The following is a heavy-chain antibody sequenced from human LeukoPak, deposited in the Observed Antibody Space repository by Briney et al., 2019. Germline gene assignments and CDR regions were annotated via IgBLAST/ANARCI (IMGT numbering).Heavy chain of an antibody. V-gene: IGHV3-21*01. CDR1: GFTFSSYS. CDR3: ARGRGGNSDAFDI. CDR2: ISSSSSYI. Sequence: GGSLRLSCAASGFTFSSYSMNWVRQAPGKGLEWVSSISSSSSYIYYADSVKGRFTISRDNAKNSLYLQMNSLRAEDTAVYYCARGRGGNSDAFDIWGQGTMVTVSS. D-gene: IGHD4-23*01. J-gene: IGHJ3*02.